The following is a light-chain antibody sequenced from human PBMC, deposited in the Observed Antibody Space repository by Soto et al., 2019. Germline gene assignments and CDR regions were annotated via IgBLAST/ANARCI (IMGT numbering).Light chain of an antibody. CDR1: QSISSY. V-gene: IGKV1-39*01. CDR3: QQSYSNAYT. CDR2: AES. J-gene: IGKJ2*01. Sequence: DIQMTQSPSSLSASVGDRVTITCRASQSISSYLNWYQQKPGKAPKLRIYAESSLQSGVTSKYSDSGSRKDFTLNNISLQPEDFATYYYQQSYSNAYTFVQGTKLQIK.